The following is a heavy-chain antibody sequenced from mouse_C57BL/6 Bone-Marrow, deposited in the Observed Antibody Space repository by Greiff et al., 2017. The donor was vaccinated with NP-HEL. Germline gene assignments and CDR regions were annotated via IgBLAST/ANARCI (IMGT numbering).Heavy chain of an antibody. D-gene: IGHD1-1*01. CDR3: ARNQIYYYGRDWYFDV. V-gene: IGHV14-2*01. J-gene: IGHJ1*03. Sequence: EVQLQQSGAELVKPGASVKLSCTASGFNFKDYYMHWVKQRTEQGLEWIGRIDPEDGETKYAPKFKGKATITADTSSNTAYLQLSSLTSEDTAVYYCARNQIYYYGRDWYFDVWGTGTTVTVSS. CDR1: GFNFKDYY. CDR2: IDPEDGET.